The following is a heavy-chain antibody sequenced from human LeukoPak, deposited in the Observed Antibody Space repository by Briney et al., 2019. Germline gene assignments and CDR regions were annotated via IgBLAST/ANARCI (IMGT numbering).Heavy chain of an antibody. Sequence: GGSLRLSCAASGFTFSSYAMSWVRQAPGKGLEWVSAISGSGGSTYYADSMKGRFTISRDNSKNTLYLQMNSLRAEDTAVYYCAKDTRYPLYYFDYWGQGTLVTVSS. D-gene: IGHD1-14*01. CDR3: AKDTRYPLYYFDY. CDR2: ISGSGGST. V-gene: IGHV3-23*01. CDR1: GFTFSSYA. J-gene: IGHJ4*02.